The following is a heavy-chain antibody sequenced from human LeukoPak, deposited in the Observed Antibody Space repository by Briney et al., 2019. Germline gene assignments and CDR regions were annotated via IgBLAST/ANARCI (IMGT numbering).Heavy chain of an antibody. V-gene: IGHV3-30*04. D-gene: IGHD1-26*01. CDR3: ARDFYGSGSYWGAFDY. J-gene: IGHJ4*02. Sequence: GGSLRLSCAASGFTFGYFAMHWVRQAPGKGLEWVAVISYDGSNKYYADSVKGRFTISRDNSKNTLYLQMNSLRAEDTAVYYCARDFYGSGSYWGAFDYWGQGTLVTVSS. CDR1: GFTFGYFA. CDR2: ISYDGSNK.